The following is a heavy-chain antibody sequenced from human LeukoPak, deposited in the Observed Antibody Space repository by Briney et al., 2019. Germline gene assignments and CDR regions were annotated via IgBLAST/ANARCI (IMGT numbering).Heavy chain of an antibody. CDR3: ARHYPFGVVSVDV. Sequence: PSETLSLTCTVSGGSISSYYWSWIRQPPGKGLEWIGYIYYSGSTNYNPSLKSRVTISVDTSKNQFSLKLSSVTAADTAVYYCARHYPFGVVSVDVWGQGTTVTVSS. CDR2: IYYSGST. J-gene: IGHJ6*02. CDR1: GGSISSYY. D-gene: IGHD3-3*01. V-gene: IGHV4-59*08.